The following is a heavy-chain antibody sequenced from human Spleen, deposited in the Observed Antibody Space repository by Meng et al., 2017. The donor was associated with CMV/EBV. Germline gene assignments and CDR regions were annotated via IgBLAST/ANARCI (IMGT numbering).Heavy chain of an antibody. CDR2: INSKSGDT. Sequence: ASVKVSCKASGYIFTDYNIQWVRQAPGQGLEYMGWINSKSGDTNFERKFQGRVTMTRDTSITTAYMELSSLRSEDTAVYYCARGIYSGSYYYGDWGQGTLVTVSS. CDR1: GYIFTDYN. D-gene: IGHD1-26*01. CDR3: ARGIYSGSYYYGD. V-gene: IGHV1-2*02. J-gene: IGHJ4*02.